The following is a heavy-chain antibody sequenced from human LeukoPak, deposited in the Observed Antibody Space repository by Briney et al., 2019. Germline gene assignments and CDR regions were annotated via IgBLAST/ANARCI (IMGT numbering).Heavy chain of an antibody. CDR3: ARHGSGSGWPDFDY. D-gene: IGHD6-19*01. CDR1: GGSISSSSYY. CDR2: IYYSGST. J-gene: IGHJ4*02. Sequence: PSETLSLTCTVSGGSISSSSYYWGWIRQPPGKGLEWIGSIYYSGSTYYNPSLKSRVTISVDTSKNQFSLKLSSVTAADTAVYYCARHGSGSGWPDFDYWGQGTLVTVSS. V-gene: IGHV4-39*01.